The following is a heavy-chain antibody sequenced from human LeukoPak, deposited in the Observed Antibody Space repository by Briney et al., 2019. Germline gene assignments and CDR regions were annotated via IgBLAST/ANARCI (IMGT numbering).Heavy chain of an antibody. CDR2: IIPFLGTT. D-gene: IGHD2-21*01. CDR1: GGVFTTYA. CDR3: TIIPNVILFTHYFEY. V-gene: IGHV1-69*13. J-gene: IGHJ4*02. Sequence: ASVKVSCKGSGGVFTTYAISWVRQAPGQGLEWMGGIIPFLGTTNYAQKFQGRVTITADEPTRTAYMELTYLRSDDTAVYYCTIIPNVILFTHYFEYWGQGTLVTVPS.